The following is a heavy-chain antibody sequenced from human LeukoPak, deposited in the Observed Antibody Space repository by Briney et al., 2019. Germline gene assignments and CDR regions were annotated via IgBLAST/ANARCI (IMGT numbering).Heavy chain of an antibody. Sequence: ASVKVSCKASGGTFNSYAISWVRQAPGQGLEWMGGIMPLFGTANYAQECQGRVTFTTDESASTAYMEVSSLRSEDTAVYYCASGSLGDGYGVGDYYQYMDVWGKGTTVTVSS. V-gene: IGHV1-69*05. CDR1: GGTFNSYA. CDR2: IMPLFGTA. D-gene: IGHD5-24*01. J-gene: IGHJ6*03. CDR3: ASGSLGDGYGVGDYYQYMDV.